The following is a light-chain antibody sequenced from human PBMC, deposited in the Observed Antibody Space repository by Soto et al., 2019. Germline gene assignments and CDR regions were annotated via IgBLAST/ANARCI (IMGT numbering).Light chain of an antibody. CDR3: QHYNNLPPFT. J-gene: IGKJ3*01. V-gene: IGKV1-33*01. Sequence: DIQMTQSPSSLSASVGARVSITCQASQGIRTSLSWFQHKPGRAPKLLIYGASYLETGVPSRFRGSGSGTDFTFTITSLQPEDIATYYCQHYNNLPPFTFGPGTIVDIK. CDR1: QGIRTS. CDR2: GAS.